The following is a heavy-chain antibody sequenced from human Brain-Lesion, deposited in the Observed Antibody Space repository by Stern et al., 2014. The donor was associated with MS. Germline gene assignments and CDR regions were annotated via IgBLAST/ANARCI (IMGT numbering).Heavy chain of an antibody. D-gene: IGHD1-14*01. CDR3: ARDITGSSAYFAY. CDR2: ISWNSGTI. CDR1: GFTFDDYA. Sequence: VQLVQSGGDLLQPGSSLRSPFAAFGFTFDDYAMHWVRQAPGKGLGWVAGISWNSGTIGYADSVKGRFTTSRDNAYSSLYLQMNSLRPEDTALYYCARDITGSSAYFAYWGQGTLVTVSS. V-gene: IGHV3-9*01. J-gene: IGHJ4*02.